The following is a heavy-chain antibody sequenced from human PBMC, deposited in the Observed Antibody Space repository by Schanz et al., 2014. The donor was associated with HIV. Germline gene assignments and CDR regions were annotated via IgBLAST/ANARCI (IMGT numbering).Heavy chain of an antibody. J-gene: IGHJ4*02. CDR3: AKPEYDSRGNSQSHFDS. V-gene: IGHV3-23*01. CDR2: ISDSGDGT. CDR1: GFTFYTYA. Sequence: EVQLLESGGGLVQPGKSLRLSCAASGFTFYTYAMTWVRQAPGKGLEWVSTISDSGDGTYYADSVNGRFTISRDNSKNTLYLQMTTLRTEDTAVYYCAKPEYDSRGNSQSHFDSWGQGTLVTVSS. D-gene: IGHD3-22*01.